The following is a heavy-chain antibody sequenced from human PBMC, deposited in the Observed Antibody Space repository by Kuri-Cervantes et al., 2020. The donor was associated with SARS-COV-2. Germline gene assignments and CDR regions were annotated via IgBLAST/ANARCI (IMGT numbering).Heavy chain of an antibody. D-gene: IGHD2-15*01. Sequence: LSLTCAASGLNFGRFGMHWVRQAPGKGLEWVAVISYDGSKKDYADSVKGRFTLSRDNSKSTMFLQMDRLRPDDTAVYYCAKDPHGIVVVVAAIDQWGQGTLVTVSS. V-gene: IGHV3-30*18. CDR2: ISYDGSKK. CDR3: AKDPHGIVVVVAAIDQ. J-gene: IGHJ4*02. CDR1: GLNFGRFG.